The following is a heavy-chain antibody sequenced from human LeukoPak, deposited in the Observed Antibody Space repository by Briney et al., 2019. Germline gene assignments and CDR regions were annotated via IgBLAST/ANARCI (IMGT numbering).Heavy chain of an antibody. Sequence: GASVKVSCKASGYTFISYDISWVRQAPGQGLEWMGWINPNSGGTNYAQKFQGRVTMTRDTSISTAYMELSRLRSDDTAVYYCASSLNTYCSGGSCYSVGYYYYYMDVWGKGTTVTVSS. V-gene: IGHV1-2*02. D-gene: IGHD2-15*01. CDR2: INPNSGGT. CDR3: ASSLNTYCSGGSCYSVGYYYYYMDV. CDR1: GYTFISYD. J-gene: IGHJ6*03.